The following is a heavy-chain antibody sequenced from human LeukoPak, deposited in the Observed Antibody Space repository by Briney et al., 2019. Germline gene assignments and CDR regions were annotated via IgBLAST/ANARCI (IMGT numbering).Heavy chain of an antibody. D-gene: IGHD5-24*01. V-gene: IGHV3-30*02. Sequence: GGSLRLSCAASGFTFSSYGMHWVCQAPGKGLEWVAFIRYDGSNKYYTESVKGRFTISRDNSKNTLYLQMNSLRAEDTAVYYCARGDGYNYYYYYYMDVWGKGTTVTVSS. CDR3: ARGDGYNYYYYYYMDV. J-gene: IGHJ6*03. CDR2: IRYDGSNK. CDR1: GFTFSSYG.